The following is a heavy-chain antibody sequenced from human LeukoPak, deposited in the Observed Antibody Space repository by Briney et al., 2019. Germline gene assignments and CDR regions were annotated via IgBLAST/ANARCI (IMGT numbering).Heavy chain of an antibody. CDR3: ARQYGSGSYNWFDP. J-gene: IGHJ5*02. V-gene: IGHV5-51*02. CDR2: IYHGDSET. D-gene: IGHD3-10*01. Sequence: KHGEPLKISCKGSGYSFTSYWTGWVRPTPGKGMGWMGIIYHGDSETRYSPSFQGQATTPADKSIPTAYLLCSSLKAADTAMYYCARQYGSGSYNWFDPWGQGTLVTVSS. CDR1: GYSFTSYW.